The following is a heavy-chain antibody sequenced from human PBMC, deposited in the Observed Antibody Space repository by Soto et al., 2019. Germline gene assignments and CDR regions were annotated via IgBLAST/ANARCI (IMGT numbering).Heavy chain of an antibody. CDR1: GYTFTSYD. CDR2: MNPNSGNT. Sequence: QVQLVQSGAEVKKPGASVKVSCKASGYTFTSYDINWVRQATGQGLEWMGWMNPNSGNTGYAQKFQGRVTMTRNTSISTAYMELSSLRSEDTAVYYCARVPAKTMVLLKNYYYYYMDVWGKGTTVTVSS. V-gene: IGHV1-8*01. D-gene: IGHD3-10*01. CDR3: ARVPAKTMVLLKNYYYYYMDV. J-gene: IGHJ6*03.